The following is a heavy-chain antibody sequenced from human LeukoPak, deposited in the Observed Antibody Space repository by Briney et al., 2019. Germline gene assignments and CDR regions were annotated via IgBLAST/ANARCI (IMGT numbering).Heavy chain of an antibody. CDR3: ARGDSSGWGLDY. Sequence: GGSLRLSCAASGFTFSSYEMNWVRQAPGKGLEWVSYISSSGSTIYYADSVKGRFTISRDNAKNSLYLQMNSLKTEDTAVYYCARGDSSGWGLDYWGLGTLVTVSS. CDR1: GFTFSSYE. J-gene: IGHJ4*02. CDR2: ISSSGSTI. V-gene: IGHV3-48*03. D-gene: IGHD6-19*01.